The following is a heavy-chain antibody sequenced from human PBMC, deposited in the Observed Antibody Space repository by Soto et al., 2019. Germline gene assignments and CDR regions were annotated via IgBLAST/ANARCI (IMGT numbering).Heavy chain of an antibody. J-gene: IGHJ6*02. Sequence: PGGSLRLSCAASGFTFSSYGMHWVRQAPGKGLEWVAVTSYDGSNKYYADSVKGRFTISRDNSKNTLYLQMNSLRAEDTAVYYCAKDPTTVLGYYYGMDVWGQGTTVTVSS. CDR2: TSYDGSNK. CDR3: AKDPTTVLGYYYGMDV. CDR1: GFTFSSYG. D-gene: IGHD4-17*01. V-gene: IGHV3-30*18.